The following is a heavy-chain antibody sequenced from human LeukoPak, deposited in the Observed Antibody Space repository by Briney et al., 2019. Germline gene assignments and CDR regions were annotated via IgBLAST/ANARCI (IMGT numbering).Heavy chain of an antibody. D-gene: IGHD2-2*01. J-gene: IGHJ3*02. CDR2: ISGSGGST. Sequence: GGSLRLSCAASGFTFSSYAMSWVRQAPGKGLEWVSVISGSGGSTYYADSEKGRFTISRDNSKNTLYLQMNSLRAEDTAVYYCVKDRLCSSTTCYDSFDIWGQGTMVTVSS. CDR1: GFTFSSYA. CDR3: VKDRLCSSTTCYDSFDI. V-gene: IGHV3-23*01.